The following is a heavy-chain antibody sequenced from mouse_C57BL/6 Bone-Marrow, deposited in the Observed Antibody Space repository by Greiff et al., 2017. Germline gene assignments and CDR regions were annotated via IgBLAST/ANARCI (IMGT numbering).Heavy chain of an antibody. D-gene: IGHD2-14*01. CDR2: IYPRDGST. CDR3: ARRIWVRRRYFDV. V-gene: IGHV1-85*01. CDR1: GYTFTSYD. Sequence: VQLQQSGPELVKPGASVKLSCKASGYTFTSYDINWVKQRPGQGLEWIGWIYPRDGSTKYNEKFKGKATLTADTSSSTAYMELHSLTSEDSAVYFWARRIWVRRRYFDVWGTGTTVTVSS. J-gene: IGHJ1*03.